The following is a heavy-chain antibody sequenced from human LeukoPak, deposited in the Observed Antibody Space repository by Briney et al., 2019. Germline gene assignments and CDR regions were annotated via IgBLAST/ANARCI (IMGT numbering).Heavy chain of an antibody. J-gene: IGHJ2*01. CDR3: AREPTTGYWYFDL. V-gene: IGHV1-69*06. Sequence: SVKVSCKASGGTFSSYAISWVRQAPGQGLEWMGGIIPIFGTANYAQKLQGRVTITADKSTSTAYMELSSLRSEDTAVYYCAREPTTGYWYFDLWGRGTRVTVSS. CDR1: GGTFSSYA. D-gene: IGHD2-8*02. CDR2: IIPIFGTA.